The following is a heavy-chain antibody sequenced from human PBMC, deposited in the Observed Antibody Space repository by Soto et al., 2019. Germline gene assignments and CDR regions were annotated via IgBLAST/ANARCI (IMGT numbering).Heavy chain of an antibody. Sequence: QVQLVQSRAEVKKPGSSVRVSCKASGGTFSSYAISWVRQAPGQGLEWMGGIIPILGTENYAQKFQGRVTITADESTSTAYMELSSLRSEDTAVYYCARDRIAGSKYYYGMDVWGQGTTVTVSS. V-gene: IGHV1-69*01. CDR1: GGTFSSYA. CDR2: IIPILGTE. CDR3: ARDRIAGSKYYYGMDV. D-gene: IGHD6-13*01. J-gene: IGHJ6*02.